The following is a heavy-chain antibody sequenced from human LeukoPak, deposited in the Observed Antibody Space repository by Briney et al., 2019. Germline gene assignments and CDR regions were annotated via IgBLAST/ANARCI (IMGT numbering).Heavy chain of an antibody. Sequence: PSETLSHTCAVYGGSFSGYYWSWIRQPPGKGLEWIGEINHSGSTNYNPSLKSRVTISVDTSKNQFSLKLSSVTAADTAVYYCARARPLLCFSYWGQGTLVTVSS. CDR3: ARARPLLCFSY. CDR1: GGSFSGYY. J-gene: IGHJ4*02. D-gene: IGHD6-6*01. V-gene: IGHV4-34*01. CDR2: INHSGST.